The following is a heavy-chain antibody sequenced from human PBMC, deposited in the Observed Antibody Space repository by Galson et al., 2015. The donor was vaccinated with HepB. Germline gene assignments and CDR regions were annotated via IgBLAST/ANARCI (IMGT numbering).Heavy chain of an antibody. Sequence: SLRLSCAASGFTFSDYYMSWIRQAPGKGLEWVSYISSSSSYTNYADSVKGRFTISRDNAKNSLYLQMNSLRAEDTAVYYCARLIGESSLWKAYYYYGMDVWGQGTTVTVSS. D-gene: IGHD3-16*02. CDR2: ISSSSSYT. CDR1: GFTFSDYY. J-gene: IGHJ6*02. V-gene: IGHV3-11*06. CDR3: ARLIGESSLWKAYYYYGMDV.